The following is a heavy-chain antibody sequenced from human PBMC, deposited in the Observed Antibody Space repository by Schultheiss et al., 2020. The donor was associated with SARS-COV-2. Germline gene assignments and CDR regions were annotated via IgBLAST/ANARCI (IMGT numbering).Heavy chain of an antibody. Sequence: GGSLRLSCAASGFTVSSNYMSWVRQAPGKGLEWVAVISYDGSNKYYADSVKGRFTISRDNSKNTLYLQMNSLRAEDTAVYYCARDLRQWLDGDYFDYWGQGTLVTVSS. CDR2: ISYDGSNK. J-gene: IGHJ4*02. CDR1: GFTVSSNY. D-gene: IGHD6-19*01. V-gene: IGHV3-30-3*01. CDR3: ARDLRQWLDGDYFDY.